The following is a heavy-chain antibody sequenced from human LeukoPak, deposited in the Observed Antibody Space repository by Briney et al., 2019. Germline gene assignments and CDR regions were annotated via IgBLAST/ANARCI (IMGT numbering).Heavy chain of an antibody. CDR3: ARDRDRWSSGSYNWFDP. D-gene: IGHD6-19*01. V-gene: IGHV1-69*13. J-gene: IGHJ5*02. CDR1: GGTFSSYA. CDR2: IIPIFGTA. Sequence: SVKVSCKASGGTFSSYAISWVRQAPGQGLEWMGGIIPIFGTANCAQKFQGRVTITADESTSTAYMELSSLRSEDTAVYFCARDRDRWSSGSYNWFDPWGQGTLVTVSS.